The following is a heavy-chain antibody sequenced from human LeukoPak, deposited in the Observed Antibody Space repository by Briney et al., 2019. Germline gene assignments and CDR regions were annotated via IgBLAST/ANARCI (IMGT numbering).Heavy chain of an antibody. CDR1: GFTFSSYS. Sequence: PGGALRLSCAASGFTFSSYSMNWVRQAPGKGLEGVSSISSSSSYIYYADSVKGRFTISRDNSKNTLYLQMNSLRAEDTAVYYCAKEATDYVWGSYRPGPFDYWGQGTLVTVSS. V-gene: IGHV3-21*01. CDR2: ISSSSSYI. J-gene: IGHJ4*02. D-gene: IGHD3-16*01. CDR3: AKEATDYVWGSYRPGPFDY.